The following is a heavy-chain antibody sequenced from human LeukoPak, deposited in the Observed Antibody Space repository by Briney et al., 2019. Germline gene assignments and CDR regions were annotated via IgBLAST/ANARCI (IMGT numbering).Heavy chain of an antibody. D-gene: IGHD6-13*01. Sequence: GGSLRLSCAASGFTFSSYSMNWVRQAPGKGLEWVSVIYSGGSTDYADSVKGRFTISRDNAKNTLFLQMNSLRPEDTAVYYCARDRNSGSWYTGFDSWGQGTLVTVSS. CDR3: ARDRNSGSWYTGFDS. CDR1: GFTFSSYS. V-gene: IGHV3-66*01. CDR2: IYSGGST. J-gene: IGHJ4*02.